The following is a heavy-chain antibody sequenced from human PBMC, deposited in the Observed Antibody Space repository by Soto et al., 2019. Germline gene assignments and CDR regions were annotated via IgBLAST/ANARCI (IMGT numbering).Heavy chain of an antibody. J-gene: IGHJ6*02. Sequence: QVQLVQSGAEVKKTGSSVKISCKASGGTFRTNAFSWVRQAPGQGLEWMGGIIPIFPTPDYAQKVQGRVTITADESTTTTYMELSSLRSEDTATYYCARDKDRQQLGGNYYYIMDVWGQGTTVTVSS. CDR3: ARDKDRQQLGGNYYYIMDV. CDR1: GGTFRTNA. V-gene: IGHV1-69*12. D-gene: IGHD3-3*02. CDR2: IIPIFPTP.